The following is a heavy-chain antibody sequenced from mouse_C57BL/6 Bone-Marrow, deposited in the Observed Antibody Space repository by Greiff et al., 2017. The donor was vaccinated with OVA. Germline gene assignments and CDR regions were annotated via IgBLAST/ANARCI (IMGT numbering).Heavy chain of an antibody. CDR2: IYPSDSET. CDR3: ARGGLLWYFDV. Sequence: QVQLQQSGAELVRPGSSVKLSCKASGYTFTSYWMDWVKQRPGQGLEWIGNIYPSDSETHYNQKFKDKATLTVDKSSSTAYMQLSSLTSEDSAVYYCARGGLLWYFDVWGTGTTVTVSS. V-gene: IGHV1-61*01. CDR1: GYTFTSYW. J-gene: IGHJ1*03. D-gene: IGHD6-1*01.